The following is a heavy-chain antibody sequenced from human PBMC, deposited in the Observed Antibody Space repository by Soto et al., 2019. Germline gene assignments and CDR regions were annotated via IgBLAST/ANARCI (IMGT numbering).Heavy chain of an antibody. CDR3: ARRGRGIGGYYYGMDV. V-gene: IGHV5-51*01. CDR1: GYSFTSSR. CDR2: IYPGDSDT. J-gene: IGHJ6*02. Sequence: GESLKISGEGSGYSFTSSRFGWVRQTTEKGLEWMGIIYPGDSDTRYSTSFQGQVTISADKSISTAYLQWSSLKASDTAMYYCARRGRGIGGYYYGMDVWGQGTTVTVSS. D-gene: IGHD3-16*01.